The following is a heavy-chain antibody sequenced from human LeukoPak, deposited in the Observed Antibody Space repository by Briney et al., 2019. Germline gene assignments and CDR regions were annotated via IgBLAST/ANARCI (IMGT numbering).Heavy chain of an antibody. CDR2: IWPDGNKK. V-gene: IGHV3-33*01. J-gene: IGHJ2*01. D-gene: IGHD2-2*01. CDR3: VVVLVPAAVWQFDV. CDR1: GYPFSQHG. Sequence: GGSLRLSCAASGYPFSQHGIHWVRQAPGRGLEWVAVIWPDGNKKEYADSVKGRFIVSKDNSENTLSLQMNSLRAEDTAVYYCVVVLVPAAVWQFDVWGRGTLVTVSS.